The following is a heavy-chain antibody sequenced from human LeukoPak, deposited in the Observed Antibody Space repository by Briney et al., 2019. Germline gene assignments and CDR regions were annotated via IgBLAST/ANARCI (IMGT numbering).Heavy chain of an antibody. V-gene: IGHV3-7*01. D-gene: IGHD2-21*02. J-gene: IGHJ4*02. CDR1: GFTFSSYW. CDR2: IKQDGSEK. CDR3: ARDMRVVVVTATPDY. Sequence: PGGSLRLSCAASGFTFSSYWMSWVRQAPGKGLEWVANIKQDGSEKYYVDSVKGRFTISRDNAKNSLYLQMNSLRAEDTAVYYCARDMRVVVVTATPDYWGQGTLVTVSS.